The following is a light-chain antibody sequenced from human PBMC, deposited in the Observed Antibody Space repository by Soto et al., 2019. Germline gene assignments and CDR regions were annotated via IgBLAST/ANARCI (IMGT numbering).Light chain of an antibody. V-gene: IGLV1-40*01. CDR3: AAWDDSLSGVV. J-gene: IGLJ2*01. CDR1: TSNIGASYD. CDR2: RDT. Sequence: QSKLTQPPSVSGAPGQTVTISCTGSTSNIGASYDVHWYQQLPGSAPNLLIYRDTHRPSGIPNRFSGSRSGTSASLAISGLRSEDEADYYCAAWDDSLSGVVFGGGTKLTVL.